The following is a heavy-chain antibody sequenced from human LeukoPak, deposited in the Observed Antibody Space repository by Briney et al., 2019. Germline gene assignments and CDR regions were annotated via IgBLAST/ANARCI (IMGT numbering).Heavy chain of an antibody. D-gene: IGHD3-10*01. CDR3: ARDSRGANFFGDFDY. Sequence: GGSLRLSCAASGFTFSLYGMHWVRQAPGKGLEWVALISNDGSKTYYADSVKGRFTISRDNSKNTVYLQVSSLRADDTAVYYCARDSRGANFFGDFDYWGQGTLVTVSS. J-gene: IGHJ4*02. CDR1: GFTFSLYG. CDR2: ISNDGSKT. V-gene: IGHV3-33*01.